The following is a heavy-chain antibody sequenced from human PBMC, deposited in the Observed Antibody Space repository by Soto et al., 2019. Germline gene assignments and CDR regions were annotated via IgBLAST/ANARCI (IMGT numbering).Heavy chain of an antibody. CDR1: GFTFSSYS. V-gene: IGHV3-48*02. CDR2: ITSDSSTI. CDR3: ARVGRGVYGMDV. J-gene: IGHJ6*02. Sequence: EVQLVESGGGLVQPGGSLRLSCAASGFTFSSYSINWVRQAPGKGLEWFSYITSDSSTISYADSVKGRFTVSRDNAKNSLYLQMNSLRDEDTAVYSCARVGRGVYGMDVWGQGTSVTVSS. D-gene: IGHD2-8*01.